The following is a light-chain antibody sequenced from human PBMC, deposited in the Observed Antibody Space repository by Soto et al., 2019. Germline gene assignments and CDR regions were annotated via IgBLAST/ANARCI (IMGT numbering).Light chain of an antibody. V-gene: IGKV3-20*01. Sequence: EIVLTQSAGTRYLSPGERATLSCRASQSGSNKYLAWYQQKPGQAPRLLLYGASTRATCVPERFSGSGSGTDVTLSVSRLEPEDFAVYYCQQYATTHLSFGPGTRVDIK. J-gene: IGKJ3*01. CDR3: QQYATTHLS. CDR1: QSGSNKY. CDR2: GAS.